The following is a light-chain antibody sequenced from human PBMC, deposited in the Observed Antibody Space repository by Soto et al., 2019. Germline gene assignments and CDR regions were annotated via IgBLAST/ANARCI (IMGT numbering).Light chain of an antibody. CDR3: QQYGSSPVT. CDR1: QSVSSSY. Sequence: EIVLTQSPGTLSLSPGERATLSCRASQSVSSSYLAWYQQKPGQAPRLLIYGASSRATGIPDRFSGSGSGTDFPLTIRRLEPEDFAVYYCQQYGSSPVTFVQGTKVEIK. J-gene: IGKJ1*01. CDR2: GAS. V-gene: IGKV3-20*01.